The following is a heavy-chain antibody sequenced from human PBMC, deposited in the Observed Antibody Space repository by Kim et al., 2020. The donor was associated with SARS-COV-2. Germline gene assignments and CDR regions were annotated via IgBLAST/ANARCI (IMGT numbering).Heavy chain of an antibody. CDR2: IIPIFGTP. Sequence: SVKVSCKASGGIFSSYAINWVRQAPGLGLEWMGAIIPIFGTPDYAQKFQGRVAITADESTSTAYMELSSLTSADTAVYYCARDREAAVAGPHWGHGTLVTVSS. CDR3: ARDREAAVAGPH. D-gene: IGHD6-19*01. CDR1: GGIFSSYA. V-gene: IGHV1-69*13. J-gene: IGHJ4*01.